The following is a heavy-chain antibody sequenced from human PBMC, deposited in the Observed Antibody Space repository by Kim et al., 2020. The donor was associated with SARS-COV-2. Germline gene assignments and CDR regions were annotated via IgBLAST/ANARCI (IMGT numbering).Heavy chain of an antibody. CDR3: ATVGEQELQGGFDS. D-gene: IGHD6-13*01. V-gene: IGHV3-20*04. CDR1: GFTFDDYA. Sequence: GGSLRLSCAASGFTFDDYAMSWVRQAPGKGLEWVSGINWNGGSTYYADSVKGRFTISRDNAKNTLYLQMNSLRAEDTALYYCATVGEQELQGGFDSRGLGALVTASS. CDR2: INWNGGST. J-gene: IGHJ5*01.